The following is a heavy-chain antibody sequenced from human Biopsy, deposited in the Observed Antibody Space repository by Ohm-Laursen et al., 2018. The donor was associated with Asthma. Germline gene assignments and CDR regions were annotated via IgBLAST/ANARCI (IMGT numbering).Heavy chain of an antibody. D-gene: IGHD3-3*01. CDR1: GFTFSSYG. V-gene: IGHV3-30*03. Sequence: SLRLSCSASGFTFSSYGMHWVRQAPGKGLEWVAVISYDGSNKYYADSVKGRFTISRDHSKSTLYLQMNSLRAEDTAVYYCASQSSGPDFWSGYYYFDYWGQGTLVTVSS. CDR2: ISYDGSNK. J-gene: IGHJ4*02. CDR3: ASQSSGPDFWSGYYYFDY.